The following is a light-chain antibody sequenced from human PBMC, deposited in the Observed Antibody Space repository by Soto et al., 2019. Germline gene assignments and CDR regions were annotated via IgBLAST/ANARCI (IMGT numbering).Light chain of an antibody. CDR3: HHPYSTPLT. CDR2: PAS. J-gene: IGKJ1*01. Sequence: EIQLTQSPSPLSSFPGDRVTLSCRSSQTISTYVAWYQHKPGLAPRLLIYPASNWPTGVPARFSGSGSGTDFTLTISSVQPEDFGTYFCHHPYSTPLTFGQGTKVDIK. CDR1: QTISTY. V-gene: IGKV3-11*01.